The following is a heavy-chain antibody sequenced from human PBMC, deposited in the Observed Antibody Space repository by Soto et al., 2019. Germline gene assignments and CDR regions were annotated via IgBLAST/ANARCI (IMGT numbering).Heavy chain of an antibody. CDR2: IYYSGST. V-gene: IGHV4-39*01. Sequence: PSETLSLTCTVSGGSISSSSYYWGWIRQPPGKGLEWIGSIYYSGSTYYNPSLKSRVTISVDTSKNQFSLKLSSVTAEDTAVYYCAKQSIAAAASVDYWGQGTLVTVSS. CDR3: AKQSIAAAASVDY. D-gene: IGHD6-13*01. J-gene: IGHJ4*02. CDR1: GGSISSSSYY.